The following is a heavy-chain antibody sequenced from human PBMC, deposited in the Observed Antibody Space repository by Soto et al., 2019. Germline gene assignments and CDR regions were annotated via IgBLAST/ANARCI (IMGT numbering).Heavy chain of an antibody. CDR3: ARAYGSGSLSGY. CDR2: IKQDGSEK. V-gene: IGHV3-7*01. D-gene: IGHD3-10*01. Sequence: EVQLVESGGGLVQPGGSLRLSCAASGFTFSSYWMSWVRQAPGKGLEWVANIKQDGSEKYNVDFVKGRLTISRDNAKNSLYLQMNSLRVEDTAVYYCARAYGSGSLSGYWGQGTLVTVSS. CDR1: GFTFSSYW. J-gene: IGHJ4*02.